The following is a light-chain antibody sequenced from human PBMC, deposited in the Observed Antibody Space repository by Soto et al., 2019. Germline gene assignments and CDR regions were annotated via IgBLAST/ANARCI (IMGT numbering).Light chain of an antibody. V-gene: IGLV1-40*01. J-gene: IGLJ7*01. CDR3: QSYDSSLSGSV. CDR2: GNS. Sequence: QSVLTQPPSVSGAPGQRVTXXXTGSXXNIGSGYAVHWYKQLPGTAPKLLIRGNSNRPSGVSDRFSGSKSGTSASLAITGLQAEDEADYYCQSYDSSLSGSVFGGGTQLTVL. CDR1: XXNIGSGYA.